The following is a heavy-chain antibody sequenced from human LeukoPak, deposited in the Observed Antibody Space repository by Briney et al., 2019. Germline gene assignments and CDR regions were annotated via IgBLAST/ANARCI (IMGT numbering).Heavy chain of an antibody. CDR3: ARQHDSYHYYYVDV. CDR1: GYSISSGYY. CDR2: LYHSDSI. J-gene: IGHJ6*03. V-gene: IGHV4-38-2*01. D-gene: IGHD6-13*01. Sequence: SETLSLTCAVSGYSISSGYYWIWIRQPPGKGLEWIGSLYHSDSIYYNPSLESRVTMSVDTSKNQFSLKLSFVTAADTAVYYCARQHDSYHYYYVDVLGKGTTVTVSS.